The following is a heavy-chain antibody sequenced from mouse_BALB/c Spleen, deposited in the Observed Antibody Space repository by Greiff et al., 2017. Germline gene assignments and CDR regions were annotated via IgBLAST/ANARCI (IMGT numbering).Heavy chain of an antibody. Sequence: EVQGVESGGGLVKPGGSLKLSCAASGFTFSSYAMSWVRQSPEKRLEWVAEISSGGSYTYYPDTVTGRFTISRDNAKNTLYLEMSSLRSEDTAMYYCARDGMSFAYWGQGTLVTVSA. J-gene: IGHJ3*01. D-gene: IGHD4-1*01. V-gene: IGHV5-9-4*01. CDR1: GFTFSSYA. CDR3: ARDGMSFAY. CDR2: ISSGGSYT.